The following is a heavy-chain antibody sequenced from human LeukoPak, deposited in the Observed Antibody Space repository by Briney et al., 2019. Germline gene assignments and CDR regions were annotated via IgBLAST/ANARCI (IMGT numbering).Heavy chain of an antibody. CDR2: INHSGSA. Sequence: PSETLSLTCAVYGGPFSGYYWSWIRQPPGKGLEWIGEINHSGSANYNPSLQSRVTISIDTSKNQFSLKVNSVTAADTAMYFCARAGGRVGQSLDFDYWGQGVLVTVSP. CDR3: ARAGGRVGQSLDFDY. CDR1: GGPFSGYY. V-gene: IGHV4-34*01. D-gene: IGHD4-23*01. J-gene: IGHJ4*02.